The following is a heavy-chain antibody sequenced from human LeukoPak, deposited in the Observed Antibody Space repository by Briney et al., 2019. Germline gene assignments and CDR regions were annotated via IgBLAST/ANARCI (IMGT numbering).Heavy chain of an antibody. Sequence: PSETLSLTCTVSGGSISSGSYYWSWIRQPAGKGLEWIGRIYTSGSTNYNPSLKSRVTISVDTSRNQFSLKLSSVTAADTAVYYCASTYGDYWFDPWGQGTLVTVSS. CDR3: ASTYGDYWFDP. J-gene: IGHJ5*02. V-gene: IGHV4-61*02. CDR1: GGSISSGSYY. D-gene: IGHD4-17*01. CDR2: IYTSGST.